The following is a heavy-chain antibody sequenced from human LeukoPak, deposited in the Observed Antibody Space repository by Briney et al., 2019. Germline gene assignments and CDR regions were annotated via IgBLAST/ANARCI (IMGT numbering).Heavy chain of an antibody. CDR1: GFAFSRYW. J-gene: IGHJ6*03. D-gene: IGHD6-13*01. V-gene: IGHV3-74*01. CDR3: AKDFDGSTWFGRNYMDV. Sequence: GGSLRLSCAASGFAFSRYWMHWVRQAPGEGLVWVSHIDTDGSTTNFADSVKGRFTISRDNSKNTLYLQMNSLRAEGTAVYYCAKDFDGSTWFGRNYMDVWGKGTTVTVSS. CDR2: IDTDGSTT.